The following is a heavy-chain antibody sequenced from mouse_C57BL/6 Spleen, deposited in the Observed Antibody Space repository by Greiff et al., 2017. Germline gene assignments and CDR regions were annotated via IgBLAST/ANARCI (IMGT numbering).Heavy chain of an antibody. V-gene: IGHV5-6*02. D-gene: IGHD2-4*01. CDR3: ARRGDYEDYAMDY. Sequence: EVKVVESGGDLVKPGGSLKLSCAASGFTFSSYGMSWVRQTPDKRLEWVATISSGGSYTSYADSVKGRFTISRDNAKSTLYLQMSSLKSEDTAMYYCARRGDYEDYAMDYWGQGTSVTVSS. J-gene: IGHJ4*01. CDR1: GFTFSSYG. CDR2: ISSGGSYT.